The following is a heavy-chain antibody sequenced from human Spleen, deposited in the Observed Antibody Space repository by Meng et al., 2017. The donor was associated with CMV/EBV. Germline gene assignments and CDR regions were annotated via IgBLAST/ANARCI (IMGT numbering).Heavy chain of an antibody. CDR2: ICGSGGTT. D-gene: IGHD2-8*01. Sequence: GESLKIPCAASGFNFSSYALSWVRQAPGKGLGWVSSICGSGGTTYYADSVKGRFTIPRDNSKNTLYLQIYSLRAEDTAVYYCAKDRLSVCYPLQIFKFFDCWGQGTLVTVSS. J-gene: IGHJ4*02. CDR1: GFNFSSYA. CDR3: AKDRLSVCYPLQIFKFFDC. V-gene: IGHV3-23*01.